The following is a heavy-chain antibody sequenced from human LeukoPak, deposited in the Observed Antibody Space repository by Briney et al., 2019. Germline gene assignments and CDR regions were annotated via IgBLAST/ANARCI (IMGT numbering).Heavy chain of an antibody. CDR1: GFTFSNYC. V-gene: IGHV3-33*01. D-gene: IGHD4-17*01. J-gene: IGHJ4*02. Sequence: GGSLRLSCAASGFTFSNYCMHWVRQDPGKGLEWVAAIWYDGSNKYYGDSVKGRFTISRDNSKNTLYLQMNRLRAEDTAAYYCARAGYGDPHFDFWGQGTLVTVSS. CDR3: ARAGYGDPHFDF. CDR2: IWYDGSNK.